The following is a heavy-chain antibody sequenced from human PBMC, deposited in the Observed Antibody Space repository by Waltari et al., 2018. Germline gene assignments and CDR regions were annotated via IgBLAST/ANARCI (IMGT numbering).Heavy chain of an antibody. J-gene: IGHJ4*02. V-gene: IGHV1-69*05. CDR2: IIPSFGTA. Sequence: QVQLVQSGAEVKKPGSSVKVSCKASGGTFSSYAISWVRQAPGQGLEWMGVIIPSFGTANYAQKFQGRVTITTDESTSTAYMELSSLRSEDTAVYYCARGGPLEMATMRGYYFDYWGQGTLVTVSS. CDR3: ARGGPLEMATMRGYYFDY. CDR1: GGTFSSYA. D-gene: IGHD5-12*01.